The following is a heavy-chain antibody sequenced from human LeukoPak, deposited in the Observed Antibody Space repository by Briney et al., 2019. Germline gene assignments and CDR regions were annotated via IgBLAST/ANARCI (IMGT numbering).Heavy chain of an antibody. D-gene: IGHD5-12*01. Sequence: GGSLRLSCAASGFTFRTSGMNWVRQAPGKALEWVAFISYDGNNKYEDSVKGRFTISRDNSKSTLHLQMNGLRAEDTAVYYCARDPLDISRWTNAFDIWGQGTTVIVS. CDR3: ARDPLDISRWTNAFDI. CDR1: GFTFRTSG. V-gene: IGHV3-30*03. CDR2: ISYDGNN. J-gene: IGHJ3*02.